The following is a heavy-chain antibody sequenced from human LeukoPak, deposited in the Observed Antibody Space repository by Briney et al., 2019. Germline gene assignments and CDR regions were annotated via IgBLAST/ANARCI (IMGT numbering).Heavy chain of an antibody. J-gene: IGHJ4*02. V-gene: IGHV3-7*01. CDR3: ASGTSWLIDY. D-gene: IGHD1-7*01. CDR2: IKQDGSEQ. CDR1: GFTFSAYW. Sequence: PGGSLRLSCAASGFTFSAYWMTWVRQAPGKALEWVANIKQDGSEQFYLESVKGRFTISRDNAENSLHLQMTSLRVEDTAIYYCASGTSWLIDYWGQGTLVTVSS.